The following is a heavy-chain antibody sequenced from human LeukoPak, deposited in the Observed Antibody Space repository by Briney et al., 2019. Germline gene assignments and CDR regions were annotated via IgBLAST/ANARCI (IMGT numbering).Heavy chain of an antibody. CDR1: GGSISSSSYY. J-gene: IGHJ5*02. D-gene: IGHD4-17*01. CDR2: IYYSGST. Sequence: PSETLSLTCTVSGGSISSSSYYWGWIRQPPGKGLEWIGSIYYSGSTYYNPSLKSRVTISVDTSKNQFSLKLSSVTAADTAVYCCARQEDYGDPRNWFDPWGQGTLVTVSS. CDR3: ARQEDYGDPRNWFDP. V-gene: IGHV4-39*01.